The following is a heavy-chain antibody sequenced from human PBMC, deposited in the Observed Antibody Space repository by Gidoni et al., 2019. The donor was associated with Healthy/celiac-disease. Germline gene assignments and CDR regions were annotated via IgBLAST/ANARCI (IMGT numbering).Heavy chain of an antibody. J-gene: IGHJ3*02. Sequence: EVQLVESGGGVVQPGGSLRLSCAAHGFTFSSYWMHGVRQAPGKGLVWVSRINSDGSSTSYADSVKGRFTISRDNAKNTLYLQMNSLRAEDTAVYYCARRGSLTYYYGSGSSGNDAFDIWGQGTMVTVSS. CDR2: INSDGSST. CDR1: GFTFSSYW. CDR3: ARRGSLTYYYGSGSSGNDAFDI. D-gene: IGHD3-10*01. V-gene: IGHV3-74*01.